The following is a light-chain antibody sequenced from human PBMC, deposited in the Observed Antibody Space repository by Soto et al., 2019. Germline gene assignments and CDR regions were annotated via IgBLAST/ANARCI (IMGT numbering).Light chain of an antibody. J-gene: IGKJ4*01. V-gene: IGKV1-39*01. Sequence: DIQMTQSPSSLSASVGDRVTIICRASKSISTYLNWYQQKPGKAPNLLIYTASSLQSGVPPRFSGSGSGTDFTLTISSLQPEDVAAYYCQKHNSAPLTFGGGTKVDIK. CDR2: TAS. CDR3: QKHNSAPLT. CDR1: KSISTY.